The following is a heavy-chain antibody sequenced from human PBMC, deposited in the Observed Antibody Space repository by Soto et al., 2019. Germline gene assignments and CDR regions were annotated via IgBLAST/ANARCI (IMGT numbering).Heavy chain of an antibody. Sequence: EVQLVESGGGLVQPGGSLRLSCAASGLKVSSWMSWVRQAPGKGLEWVAMTTQDGSGRHYLDSLKGRFTISRDGAKNSMYLQMNSLTVEGTAMYYGASQDTAVNKTGGYWGQGTQVTVSS. D-gene: IGHD5-18*01. CDR2: TTQDGSGR. CDR3: ASQDTAVNKTGGY. J-gene: IGHJ4*02. CDR1: GLKVSSW. V-gene: IGHV3-7*01.